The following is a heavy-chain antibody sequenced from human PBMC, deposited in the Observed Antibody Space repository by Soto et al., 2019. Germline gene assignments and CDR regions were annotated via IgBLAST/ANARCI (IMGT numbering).Heavy chain of an antibody. CDR1: GFSFRTYG. Sequence: QEQLVESGGGVVQPGRSLRLSCAASGFSFRTYGMHWVRQAPGKGLEWVAVIWYNGTNKYYADSVKGRFTISRDNSKNTLYLQMNSLRVEDSTVYYCARAGTAASGNPFEYWGQGTLVTASS. CDR2: IWYNGTNK. D-gene: IGHD6-13*01. CDR3: ARAGTAASGNPFEY. J-gene: IGHJ4*02. V-gene: IGHV3-33*01.